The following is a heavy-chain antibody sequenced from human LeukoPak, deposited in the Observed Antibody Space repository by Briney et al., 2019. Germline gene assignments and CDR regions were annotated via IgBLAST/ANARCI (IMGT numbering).Heavy chain of an antibody. CDR2: IKQDGSEK. V-gene: IGHV3-7*05. CDR1: GFTFSSYE. CDR3: ARDRSGPNY. Sequence: PGGSLRLSCAASGFTFSSYEMNWVRQAPGKGLEWVANIKQDGSEKYYVDSVKGRFTISRDNAKNSLFLQMNSLRAEDTAVYYCARDRSGPNYWGQGTLVTVSS. J-gene: IGHJ4*02.